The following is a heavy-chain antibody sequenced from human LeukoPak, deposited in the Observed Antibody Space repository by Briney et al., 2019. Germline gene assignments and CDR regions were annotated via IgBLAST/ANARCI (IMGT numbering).Heavy chain of an antibody. CDR1: GGSISSGGYY. CDR2: IYYSGST. V-gene: IGHV4-30-4*07. Sequence: PSQTLSLTCTVSGGSISSGGYYWRWIRQPPGKGLEWIGYIYYSGSTYYNPSLKSRVTISVDTSKNQFSLKLSSVTAADTAVYYCAREIESIAVAGNEGNWGQGTLVTVSS. J-gene: IGHJ4*02. CDR3: AREIESIAVAGNEGN. D-gene: IGHD6-19*01.